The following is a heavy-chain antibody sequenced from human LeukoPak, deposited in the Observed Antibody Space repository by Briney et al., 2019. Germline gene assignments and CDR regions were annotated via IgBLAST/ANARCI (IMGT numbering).Heavy chain of an antibody. CDR2: INPSGGST. CDR3: ARVSGRSGYSSGWAGLFDY. J-gene: IGHJ4*02. CDR1: GYTFTSYY. Sequence: ASVKVSCKASGYTFTSYYMHWVRQAPGQGLEWMGIINPSGGSTSYAQKFQGRVTMTRDASTSTVYMELSSLRSEDTAVYYCARVSGRSGYSSGWAGLFDYWGQGTLVTVSS. V-gene: IGHV1-46*01. D-gene: IGHD6-19*01.